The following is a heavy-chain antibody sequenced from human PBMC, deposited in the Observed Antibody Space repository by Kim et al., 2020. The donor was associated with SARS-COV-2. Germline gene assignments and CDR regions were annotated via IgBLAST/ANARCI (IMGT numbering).Heavy chain of an antibody. D-gene: IGHD2-15*01. J-gene: IGHJ6*02. V-gene: IGHV3-9*01. CDR3: AKDIVVVAAGGPNYYYGMDV. Sequence: RFTISRDNAKNSLYLQMNSLRAEDTALYYCAKDIVVVAAGGPNYYYGMDVWGQGTTVTVSS.